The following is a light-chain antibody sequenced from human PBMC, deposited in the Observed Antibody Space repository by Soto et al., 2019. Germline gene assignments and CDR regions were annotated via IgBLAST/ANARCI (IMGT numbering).Light chain of an antibody. V-gene: IGKV3-20*01. CDR2: AAS. Sequence: DIVLTQSPGTLSLSPGERATLSCRSSQSVSSNYLAWYQQKPHPAPRLIIYAASGRATGIPDRFSGSGSGKDFTLTISILEPDDSAVYYWQHYGIPPTFGQGTKVEIK. CDR1: QSVSSNY. CDR3: QHYGIPPT. J-gene: IGKJ1*01.